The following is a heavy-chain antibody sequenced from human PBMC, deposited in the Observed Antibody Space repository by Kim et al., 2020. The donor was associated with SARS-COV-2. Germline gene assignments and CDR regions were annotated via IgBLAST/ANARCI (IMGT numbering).Heavy chain of an antibody. D-gene: IGHD5-18*01. CDR3: ARQSEMTAMVTPYYYYYGMDV. CDR2: ISSSSSYI. CDR1: GFTFSSYS. J-gene: IGHJ6*02. V-gene: IGHV3-21*01. Sequence: GGSLRLSCAASGFTFSSYSMNWVRQAPGKGLEWVSSISSSSSYIYYADSVKGRFTISRDNAKNSLYLQMNSLRAEDTAVYYCARQSEMTAMVTPYYYYYGMDVWGQGTTVTVSS.